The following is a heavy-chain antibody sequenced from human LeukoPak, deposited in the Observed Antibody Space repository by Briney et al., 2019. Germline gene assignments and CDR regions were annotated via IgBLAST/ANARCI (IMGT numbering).Heavy chain of an antibody. V-gene: IGHV3-74*01. D-gene: IGHD3-16*01. Sequence: GGSLRLSCAASGFTFSSFWMHWVRQAPGKGLVWVSRLNSDGSSTDYADSVKGRFTISRGNAKNTLYLQMNSLRAEDTAVYYCARASGGSRHFFDYWGQGTLVTVSS. CDR1: GFTFSSFW. J-gene: IGHJ4*02. CDR2: LNSDGSST. CDR3: ARASGGSRHFFDY.